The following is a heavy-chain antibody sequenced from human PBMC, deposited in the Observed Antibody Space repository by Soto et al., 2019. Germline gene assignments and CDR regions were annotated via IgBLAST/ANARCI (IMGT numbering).Heavy chain of an antibody. J-gene: IGHJ5*02. V-gene: IGHV4-61*01. CDR1: CGSVSSGSYY. Sequence: PSETLSLTCTVSCGSVSSGSYYWSWIRQPPGKGLEWIGYIYYSGSTNYNPSLKSRVTISVDTSKNQFSLKLSSVTAADTAVYYCASGGSGWYGDWFDPWGQGTLVTVSS. D-gene: IGHD6-19*01. CDR2: IYYSGST. CDR3: ASGGSGWYGDWFDP.